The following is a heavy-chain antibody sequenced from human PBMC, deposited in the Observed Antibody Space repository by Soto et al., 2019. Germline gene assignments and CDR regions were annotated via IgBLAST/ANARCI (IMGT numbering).Heavy chain of an antibody. D-gene: IGHD3-10*01. CDR2: GST. CDR3: ARVSTSASGSYYTLDY. V-gene: IGHV4-59*11. J-gene: IGHJ4*02. CDR1: GDSISSHH. Sequence: SETLSLTGTVSGDSISSHHCSWIRQPPGKGLEWIGFGSTKYNPSLKSRISISVDTSKNQFSLNLTSATAADTAVYYCARVSTSASGSYYTLDYFGQGTLVTFSS.